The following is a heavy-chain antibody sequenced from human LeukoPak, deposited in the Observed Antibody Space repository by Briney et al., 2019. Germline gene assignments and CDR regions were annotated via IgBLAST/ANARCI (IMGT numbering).Heavy chain of an antibody. Sequence: SVRACCKASGGTFSSYAIIWMSQAPGHGLEWMGRIIPIFGTANYAQKFQGRVTITTDESTSTAYMELSSLRSEDTAVYYCARGGYCSGGSCSPYYFDYWGQGTLVTVSS. CDR1: GGTFSSYA. J-gene: IGHJ4*02. CDR3: ARGGYCSGGSCSPYYFDY. V-gene: IGHV1-69*05. CDR2: IIPIFGTA. D-gene: IGHD2-15*01.